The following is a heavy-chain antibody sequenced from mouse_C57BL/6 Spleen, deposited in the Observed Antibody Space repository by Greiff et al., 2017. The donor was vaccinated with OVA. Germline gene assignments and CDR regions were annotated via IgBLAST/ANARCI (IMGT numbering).Heavy chain of an antibody. J-gene: IGHJ1*03. CDR2: INPNYGYT. CDR1: GYSFTDYN. CDR3: ARGGIYYGSSYWYFDV. V-gene: IGHV1-39*01. Sequence: EVQLQQAGPELVKPGASVKISCKASGYSFTDYNMHWVKQRNGKGLEWIGVINPNYGYTRYNPKFKGQATLTVDPSSSTAYMQLNSLTSEDSAVDYCARGGIYYGSSYWYFDVWGTGTTVTVSS. D-gene: IGHD1-1*01.